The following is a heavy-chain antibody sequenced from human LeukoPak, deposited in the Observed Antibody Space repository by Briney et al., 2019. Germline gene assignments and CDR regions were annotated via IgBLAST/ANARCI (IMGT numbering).Heavy chain of an antibody. J-gene: IGHJ6*02. Sequence: GGSLRLSCAASGFTFSSYSMNWVRQAPGKGLEWVSSISSSSSYIYYADSVKGRFTISRDNSKDTLSLQMSSLRAEDTAVYYCARDPSFDSYYYYGLDVWGHGTTVTVSS. CDR1: GFTFSSYS. D-gene: IGHD3-9*01. V-gene: IGHV3-21*04. CDR3: ARDPSFDSYYYYGLDV. CDR2: ISSSSSYI.